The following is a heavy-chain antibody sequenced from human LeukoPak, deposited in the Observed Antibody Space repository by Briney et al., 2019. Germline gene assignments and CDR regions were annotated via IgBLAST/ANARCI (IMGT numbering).Heavy chain of an antibody. J-gene: IGHJ3*02. CDR3: ARGGDIFTGYDDLDI. CDR2: IYYSGST. Sequence: PSETLSLTCTVSGGSISSYYWSWIRQPPGKGLEWIGYIYYSGSTNYNPSLKSRVTISVDTSKKQLSLHLSSVTAADPAVYYCARGGDIFTGYDDLDIWGQGTMVTVSS. CDR1: GGSISSYY. V-gene: IGHV4-59*08. D-gene: IGHD3-9*01.